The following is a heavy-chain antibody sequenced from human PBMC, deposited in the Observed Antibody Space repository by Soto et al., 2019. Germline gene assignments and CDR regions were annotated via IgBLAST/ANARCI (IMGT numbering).Heavy chain of an antibody. D-gene: IGHD6-13*01. V-gene: IGHV1-18*04. CDR2: ISAYNGNT. Sequence: GASVKVSCKASGYTFTSYGISWVRQAPGQGLEWMGWISAYNGNTNYAQKLQGRVTMTTDTSTSTAYMELRSLRSDDTAVYYCAIVWQPGIEAAKPKGWVVPWGHGTLVTVSS. J-gene: IGHJ5*02. CDR3: AIVWQPGIEAAKPKGWVVP. CDR1: GYTFTSYG.